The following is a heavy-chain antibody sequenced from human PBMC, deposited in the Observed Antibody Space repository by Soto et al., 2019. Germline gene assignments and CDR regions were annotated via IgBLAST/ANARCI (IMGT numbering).Heavy chain of an antibody. V-gene: IGHV4-39*01. CDR2: IKYSGST. CDR3: ARSRYSGSFYPADF. Sequence: QLQLQESGPGLAKPSETLSLTCSVSGYSISSTSYYWGWIRQPPGKGLEWVGDIKYSGSTFPNPSLRSRLTISLDTSKNPFSLKLTSVTAADTAVYYCARSRYSGSFYPADFWGQGTLVTVSS. CDR1: GYSISSTSYY. J-gene: IGHJ4*02. D-gene: IGHD1-26*01.